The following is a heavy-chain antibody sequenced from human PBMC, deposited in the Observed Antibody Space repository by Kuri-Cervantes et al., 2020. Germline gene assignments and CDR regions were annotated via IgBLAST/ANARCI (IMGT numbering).Heavy chain of an antibody. CDR3: ARGGVVATGWFDP. CDR1: GESVSSNSAV. J-gene: IGHJ5*01. Sequence: LRLSCGISGESVSSNSAVWNWIRQSPSRGLEWLGRTYYRSKWYNDFAVSVKSRVSINPDTSKNQFSLQLNSVTPEDTAVYYCARGGVVATGWFDPWGQGTTVTVSS. D-gene: IGHD3-3*01. V-gene: IGHV6-1*01. CDR2: TYYRSKWYN.